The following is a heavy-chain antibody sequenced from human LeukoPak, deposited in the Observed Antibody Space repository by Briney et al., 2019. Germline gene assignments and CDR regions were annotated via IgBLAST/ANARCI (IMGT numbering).Heavy chain of an antibody. CDR2: ISYDGSNK. V-gene: IGHV3-30*18. J-gene: IGHJ4*02. Sequence: PGGSLRLSCAASGLTFSSYGMHWVRQAPGKGLEWVAVISYDGSNKYYADSVKGRFTISRDNSKNTLYLQMNSLRAEDTAVYYCAKAWSGWELNYWGQGTLVTVSS. CDR3: AKAWSGWELNY. CDR1: GLTFSSYG. D-gene: IGHD1-26*01.